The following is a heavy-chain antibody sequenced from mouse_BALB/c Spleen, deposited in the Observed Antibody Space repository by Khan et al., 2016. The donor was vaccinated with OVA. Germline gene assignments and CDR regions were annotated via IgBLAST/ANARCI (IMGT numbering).Heavy chain of an antibody. D-gene: IGHD2-14*01. CDR1: GYSFTGYY. V-gene: IGHV1-26*01. CDR2: VNPNTGNT. Sequence: VQLKQSGPDLVKPGASVKMSCKASGYSFTGYYMNWVKQSHGKSLECIGRVNPNTGNTNYTQKFRGKAILIVDTSSNTAYMELRSLTSEDSAVYYCAGGYDCFAYWGQGTLVTGSA. J-gene: IGHJ3*01. CDR3: AGGYDCFAY.